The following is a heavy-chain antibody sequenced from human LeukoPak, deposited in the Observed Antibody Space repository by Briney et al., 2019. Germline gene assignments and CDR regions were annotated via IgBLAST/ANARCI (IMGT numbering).Heavy chain of an antibody. V-gene: IGHV3-23*01. CDR1: GFTFSSYA. CDR2: ISGSGGST. Sequence: GGSLRLSCAASGFTFSSYAMSWVRQAPGKGLEWVSAISGSGGSTYYADSVKGRFTISRDNSKNTLYLQMYSLRAEDTAVYYCATGNKRRLLWFGELFALDYWGQGTLVTVSS. J-gene: IGHJ4*02. D-gene: IGHD3-10*01. CDR3: ATGNKRRLLWFGELFALDY.